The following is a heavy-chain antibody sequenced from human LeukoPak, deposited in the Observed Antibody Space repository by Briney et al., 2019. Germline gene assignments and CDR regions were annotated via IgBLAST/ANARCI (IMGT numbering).Heavy chain of an antibody. CDR2: INHSGST. D-gene: IGHD6-13*01. CDR3: ARRTAARRRNYWYFDL. CDR1: GGSFSGYY. Sequence: SETLSLTCAVYGGSFSGYYWSWIRQPPGKWLEWIGEINHSGSTNYNPSLKSRVTISVDTSKNQFSLKLSSVTAADTAVYYCARRTAARRRNYWYFDLWGRGTLVTVSS. V-gene: IGHV4-34*01. J-gene: IGHJ2*01.